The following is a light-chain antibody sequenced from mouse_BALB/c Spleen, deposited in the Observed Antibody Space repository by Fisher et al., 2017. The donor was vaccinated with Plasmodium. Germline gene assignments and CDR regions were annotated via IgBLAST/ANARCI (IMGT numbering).Light chain of an antibody. CDR2: YTS. CDR3: QQTNSWPLT. CDR1: QSISSN. Sequence: DIVLTQSTATLSVTPGDSVSLSCRASQSISSNLHWYQQKSHDSPRLLINYTSQSISGIPSRFSGSGSGTDFTLTINSVETEDFGVYFCQQTNSWPLTFGAGTKLELK. J-gene: IGKJ5*01. V-gene: IGKV5-43*01.